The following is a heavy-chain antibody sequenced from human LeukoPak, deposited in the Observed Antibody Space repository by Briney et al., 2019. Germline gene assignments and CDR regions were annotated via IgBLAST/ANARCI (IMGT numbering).Heavy chain of an antibody. V-gene: IGHV3-48*01. CDR3: AKMGNYYYYMDV. CDR1: GFTFSSYS. Sequence: PGGSLRLSCAASGFTFSSYSMNWVRQAPGKGLEWVSYISSSSSTIYYADSVKGRFTISRDNAKNSLYLQMNSLRTEDTAVYYCAKMGNYYYYMDVWGKGTTVTVSS. CDR2: ISSSSSTI. J-gene: IGHJ6*03. D-gene: IGHD1-26*01.